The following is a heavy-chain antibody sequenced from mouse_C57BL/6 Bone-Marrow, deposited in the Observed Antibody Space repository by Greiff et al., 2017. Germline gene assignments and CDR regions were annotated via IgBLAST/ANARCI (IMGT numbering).Heavy chain of an antibody. J-gene: IGHJ1*03. CDR2: ISSGGDYT. CDR3: TSVRYDGSRHRYFDV. V-gene: IGHV5-9-1*02. D-gene: IGHD1-1*01. Sequence: EVKLVESGEGLVKPGGSLKLSCAASGFTFSSYAMSWVRQTPEKRLEWVAYISSGGDYTYYADTVKGRFTISRDNARNTLYLQMSGLKSEDTDMYYCTSVRYDGSRHRYFDVWGTGTTVTVSS. CDR1: GFTFSSYA.